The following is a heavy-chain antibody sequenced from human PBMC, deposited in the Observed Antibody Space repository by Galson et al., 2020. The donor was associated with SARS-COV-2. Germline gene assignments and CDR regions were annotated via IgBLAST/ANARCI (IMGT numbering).Heavy chain of an antibody. D-gene: IGHD2-15*01. CDR2: IYSDGSQR. V-gene: IGHV3-30*03. CDR3: ARDLRSGHFDY. J-gene: IGHJ4*02. Sequence: GGSLRLSCATSGLTFSDYGIHWVRHAPGKGLEWVAVIYSDGSQRYYADSVKGRFIVSRDYSTNTAYLQMNSLRTEDTAMYFCARDLRSGHFDYWGQGTLVTVSS. CDR1: GLTFSDYG.